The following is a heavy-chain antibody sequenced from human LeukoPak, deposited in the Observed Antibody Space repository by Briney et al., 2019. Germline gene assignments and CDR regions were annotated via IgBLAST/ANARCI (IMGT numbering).Heavy chain of an antibody. CDR3: ARVDLYCSSTSCFPYYGMDV. CDR1: GGSISSGGYY. D-gene: IGHD2-2*01. V-gene: IGHV4-31*03. J-gene: IGHJ6*02. CDR2: IYYSGST. Sequence: SQTLSLTCTVSGGSISSGGYYWSWIRQHPGTGLEWIGYIYYSGSTYYNPSLKSRVTISVDTSKNQFSLKLSSVTAADTAVYYCARVDLYCSSTSCFPYYGMDVWGQGTTVTVSS.